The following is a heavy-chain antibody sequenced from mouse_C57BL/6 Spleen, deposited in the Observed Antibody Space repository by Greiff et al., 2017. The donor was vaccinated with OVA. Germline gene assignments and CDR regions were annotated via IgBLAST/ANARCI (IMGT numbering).Heavy chain of an antibody. V-gene: IGHV5-17*01. CDR1: GFTFSDYG. CDR2: ISSGSSTI. D-gene: IGHD2-4*01. CDR3: AREGAHYDEDAMDY. J-gene: IGHJ4*01. Sequence: EVKVVESGGGLVKPGGSLKLSCAASGFTFSDYGMHWVRQAPEKGLEWVAYISSGSSTIYYADTVKGRFTISRDNAKNTLFLQMTSLRSEDTAMYYCAREGAHYDEDAMDYWGQGTSVTVSS.